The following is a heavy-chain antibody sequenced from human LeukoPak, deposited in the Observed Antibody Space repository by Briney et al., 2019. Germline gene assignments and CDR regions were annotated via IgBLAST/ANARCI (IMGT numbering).Heavy chain of an antibody. CDR3: ARDGHGSWIQLWQSGFDY. J-gene: IGHJ4*02. CDR2: IYYSGNT. V-gene: IGHV4-39*02. CDR1: GGSISSGSYY. D-gene: IGHD5-18*01. Sequence: PSETLSLTCTVSGGSISSGSYYWGWIRQPPGKGLEWIGSIYYSGNTYYNPSLKSRVTISVDTSKNQFSLKLSSVTAADTAVYYCARDGHGSWIQLWQSGFDYWGQGTLVTVSS.